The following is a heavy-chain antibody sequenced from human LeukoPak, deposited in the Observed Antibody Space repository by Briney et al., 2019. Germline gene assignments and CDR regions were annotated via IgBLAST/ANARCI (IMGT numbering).Heavy chain of an antibody. CDR3: ARVDTAMVTDY. D-gene: IGHD5-18*01. Sequence: PGGSLRLSCAASGFTFSSYWMSWVRQAPGKGLEWVANIKQDGSEKFYVDSVKGRFTISRDNAKNSLYLQMNSLGAEDTAVYYCARVDTAMVTDYWGQGTLVTVSS. CDR1: GFTFSSYW. V-gene: IGHV3-7*01. J-gene: IGHJ4*02. CDR2: IKQDGSEK.